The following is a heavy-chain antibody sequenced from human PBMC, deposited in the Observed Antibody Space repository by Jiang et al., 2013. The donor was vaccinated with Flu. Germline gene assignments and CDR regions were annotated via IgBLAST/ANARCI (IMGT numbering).Heavy chain of an antibody. Sequence: KPTQTLTLTCTFSGFSLSTGGMRVSWSRQPPGKALEWLARIDWDDDKFYSTSVKTRLTITKDTPKNQVVLTMTNMAPVDTATYYCAYASNFGSSWGGWGQGTLVTVSS. CDR2: IDWDDDK. CDR1: GFSLSTGGMR. J-gene: IGHJ4*02. D-gene: IGHD6-13*01. V-gene: IGHV2-70*04. CDR3: AYASNFGSSWGG.